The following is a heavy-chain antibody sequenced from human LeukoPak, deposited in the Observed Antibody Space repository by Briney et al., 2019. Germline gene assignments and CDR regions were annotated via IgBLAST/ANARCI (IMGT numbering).Heavy chain of an antibody. V-gene: IGHV3-7*01. D-gene: IGHD1-26*01. Sequence: GGSLRLSCAASGFSFSIYWMAWVRQPQGKGPEWVANIKRDGSEKYYVESVKGRFTISRDNAKNSLFLQMNSLTAEDTSIYYCARDSSGNLDYWGQGALVTVSS. J-gene: IGHJ4*02. CDR2: IKRDGSEK. CDR3: ARDSSGNLDY. CDR1: GFSFSIYW.